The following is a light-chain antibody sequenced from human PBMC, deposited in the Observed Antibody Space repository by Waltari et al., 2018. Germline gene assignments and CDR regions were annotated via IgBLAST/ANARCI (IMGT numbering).Light chain of an antibody. CDR1: SAHSTNT. CDR3: QTGGHGTWV. J-gene: IGLJ3*02. V-gene: IGLV4-69*01. CDR2: VNSDGSH. Sequence: QLVLTQSPSASASLGASVKLTCTLSSAHSTNTIAWLQQQPEKGPRFLMNVNSDGSHNKGVGIPDRFSGSSSGAERYLTISSLQSEDEADYYCQTGGHGTWVFGGGTRLTVL.